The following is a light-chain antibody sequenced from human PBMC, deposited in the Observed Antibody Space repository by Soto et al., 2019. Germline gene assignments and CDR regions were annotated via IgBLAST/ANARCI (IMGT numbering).Light chain of an antibody. CDR3: GQFVSSPPRK. CDR1: QSVSSKY. Sequence: EIELTQSPGTLSFSPGERATLSCRASQSVSSKYLAWYQQKPGQAPRLLIYGASSRATGIPDRFSGSGSGTDFILTISRLEPEDFALYYCGQFVSSPPRKFGQGTKVDIK. J-gene: IGKJ1*01. CDR2: GAS. V-gene: IGKV3-20*01.